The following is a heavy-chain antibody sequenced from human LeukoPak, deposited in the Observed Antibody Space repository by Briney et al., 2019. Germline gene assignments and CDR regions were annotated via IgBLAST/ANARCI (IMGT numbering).Heavy chain of an antibody. J-gene: IGHJ4*02. CDR3: TKPTSMGG. CDR2: ISYDGSNK. CDR1: GFTFSSYA. D-gene: IGHD2/OR15-2a*01. Sequence: GRSLRLSCAASGFTFSSYAMHWVRQAPGKGLEWVAVISYDGSNKYYADSVKGRFTISRDNSKNTLYLQMNSLRAEDTAVYYCTKPTSMGGWGQGTLVTVSS. V-gene: IGHV3-30*04.